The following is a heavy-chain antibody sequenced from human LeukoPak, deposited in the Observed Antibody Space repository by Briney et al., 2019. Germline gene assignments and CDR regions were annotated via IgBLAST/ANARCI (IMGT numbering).Heavy chain of an antibody. D-gene: IGHD6-19*01. Sequence: GGSLRLSCAASGFTFSSYWMHWVRQATAKGLVWVSRINSDGSSTSYADSVKGRFTISRDNAKNTLYLQMNSLRAEDTAVYYCARDSVAGTYGDTWFDPWGQGTLVTVSP. CDR1: GFTFSSYW. CDR3: ARDSVAGTYGDTWFDP. CDR2: INSDGSST. V-gene: IGHV3-74*01. J-gene: IGHJ5*02.